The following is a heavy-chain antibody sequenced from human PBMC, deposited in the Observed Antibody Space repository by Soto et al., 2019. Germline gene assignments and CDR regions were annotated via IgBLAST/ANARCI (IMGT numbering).Heavy chain of an antibody. D-gene: IGHD3-16*01. CDR3: GRTPPWGNDMGGVVFDI. CDR2: IYHSGST. Sequence: PSETLSLTCAVSGGSISSSNWWSWVRQPPGKGLEWIGEIYHSGSTNYNPSLKSRVTISVDKSKNQFSLKLSSVTAADTAVYYWGRTPPWGNDMGGVVFDIWGKGKMVTV. J-gene: IGHJ3*02. V-gene: IGHV4-4*02. CDR1: GGSISSSNW.